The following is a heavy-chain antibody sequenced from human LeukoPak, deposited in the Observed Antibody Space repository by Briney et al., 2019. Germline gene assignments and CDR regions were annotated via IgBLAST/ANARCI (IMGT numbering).Heavy chain of an antibody. V-gene: IGHV3-23*01. Sequence: GGTLRLSCAASGFTFSSYGMSWVRQAPGKGLERVSAISTSGGSTYYADSVQGRFTISRNNSKHTLSLQMNSLRVEDTALYYCARRAPSHDFDDWGQGTLVTVSS. J-gene: IGHJ4*02. CDR1: GFTFSSYG. CDR2: ISTSGGST. CDR3: ARRAPSHDFDD.